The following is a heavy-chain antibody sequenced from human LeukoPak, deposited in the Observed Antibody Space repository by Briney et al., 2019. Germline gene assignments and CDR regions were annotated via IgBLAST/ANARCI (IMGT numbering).Heavy chain of an antibody. V-gene: IGHV3-74*01. D-gene: IGHD3-9*01. CDR3: ARDSDWLLFDY. J-gene: IGHJ4*02. Sequence: GGSLTLSRAASGFTFSAYWMHWVRQAPGMGLVWVSRVNREGTTTIYADSVKGRFTISRDNGKNTLYLQMNSLRAEDTAVYYCARDSDWLLFDYWGQGTLVTVSS. CDR1: GFTFSAYW. CDR2: VNREGTTT.